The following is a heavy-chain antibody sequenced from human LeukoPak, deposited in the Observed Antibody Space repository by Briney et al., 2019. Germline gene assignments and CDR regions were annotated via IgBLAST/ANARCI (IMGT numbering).Heavy chain of an antibody. J-gene: IGHJ4*02. CDR1: GFTFSGYE. V-gene: IGHV3-48*03. D-gene: IGHD2-2*01. Sequence: GGSLRLSCAASGFTFSGYEMNWVRQAPGKGLEWLSHISISGTTIHYADSVKGRFTISRDNAKNSVYLQMNSLRAEDTAVYYCARVHCSSTSCYGLFDYWGQGTLVTVSS. CDR3: ARVHCSSTSCYGLFDY. CDR2: ISISGTTI.